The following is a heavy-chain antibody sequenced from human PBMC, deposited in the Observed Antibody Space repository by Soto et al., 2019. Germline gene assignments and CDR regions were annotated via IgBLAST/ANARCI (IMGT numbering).Heavy chain of an antibody. CDR1: EFTFSTYA. CDR2: ISGSGGST. D-gene: IGHD6-13*01. CDR3: AKSYSSNWYDYFDY. V-gene: IGHV3-23*01. Sequence: PVGSLRLSCAASEFTFSTYAMSWVRQAPGKGLEWVSAISGSGGSTYYADSVKGRFTISRDTSKNTLYLQMNSLRAEDTALYYCAKSYSSNWYDYFDYWGQGTLVTVS. J-gene: IGHJ4*02.